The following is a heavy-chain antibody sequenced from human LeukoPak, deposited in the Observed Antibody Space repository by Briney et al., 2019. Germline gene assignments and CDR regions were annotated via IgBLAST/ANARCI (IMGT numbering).Heavy chain of an antibody. V-gene: IGHV4-61*02. Sequence: SQTLSLTCTVSGGSISSGSYYWSWIRQPAGKVLEWIGRIHTSGSTNYNPSLKSRVTISVDTSKNQFSLKLSSVTAADTAVYYCARSSGYYLYYFDYWGQGTLVTVSS. CDR2: IHTSGST. J-gene: IGHJ4*02. D-gene: IGHD3-22*01. CDR3: ARSSGYYLYYFDY. CDR1: GGSISSGSYY.